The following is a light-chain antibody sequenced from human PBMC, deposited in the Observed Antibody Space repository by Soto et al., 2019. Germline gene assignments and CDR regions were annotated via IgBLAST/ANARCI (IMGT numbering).Light chain of an antibody. CDR3: QQRSNWPPT. V-gene: IGKV3-11*01. CDR1: LSVSSF. CDR2: DAS. Sequence: DIVLTQSPATLSLSPGERATLSCRASLSVSSFLAWYQQKPGQAPRLLIYDASNRAAGIPARFSASGSGTDFTLTISSLEPEDFAVYYGQQRSNWPPTFGGGTKVEIK. J-gene: IGKJ4*01.